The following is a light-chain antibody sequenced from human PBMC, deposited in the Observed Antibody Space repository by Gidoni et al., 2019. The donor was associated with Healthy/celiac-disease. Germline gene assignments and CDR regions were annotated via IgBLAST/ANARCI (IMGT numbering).Light chain of an antibody. CDR2: LGS. Sequence: MVMTQSPLSLPVTPGEPAYISCRSSQSLLHSNGYNDLDWYLKKPGQSPQLLIYLGSNRASGVPDRFSGSGSGTDFTLKISRVEAEDVGVYYCMQALQTLPITFGQGTRLEIK. V-gene: IGKV2-28*01. CDR1: QSLLHSNGYND. CDR3: MQALQTLPIT. J-gene: IGKJ5*01.